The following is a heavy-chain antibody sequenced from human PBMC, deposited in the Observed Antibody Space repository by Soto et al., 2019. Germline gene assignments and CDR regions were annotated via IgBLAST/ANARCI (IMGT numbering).Heavy chain of an antibody. J-gene: IGHJ3*01. Sequence: GGSLRLSCAASGFTFNTYEMNWVRQAPGKGLEWVSYISSSGSTTYYADSVKGRFTISRDNAKNSLYLQMNSLRAEDTAFYFCATRGGGGGAFDFWGQGTMVTVSS. CDR3: ATRGGGGGAFDF. D-gene: IGHD3-16*01. V-gene: IGHV3-48*03. CDR2: ISSSGSTT. CDR1: GFTFNTYE.